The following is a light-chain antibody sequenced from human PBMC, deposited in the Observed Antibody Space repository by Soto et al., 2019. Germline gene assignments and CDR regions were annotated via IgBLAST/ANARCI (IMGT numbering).Light chain of an antibody. V-gene: IGLV2-23*01. CDR2: EDT. J-gene: IGLJ2*01. Sequence: QSALTQPASVSGYPGQSITISCTGSGNYIESYNLISWYQQHPGKAPKLIIYEDTQRPSGVSHRFSASESGNTASLTIAGLQAGDEADYYCCSYVGDTTLVFGGGTKLTVL. CDR1: GNYIESYNL. CDR3: CSYVGDTTLV.